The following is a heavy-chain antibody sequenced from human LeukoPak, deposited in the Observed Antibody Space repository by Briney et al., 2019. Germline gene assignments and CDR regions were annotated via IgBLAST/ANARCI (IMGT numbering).Heavy chain of an antibody. D-gene: IGHD7-27*01. V-gene: IGHV3-23*01. CDR1: GFSFTSYF. CDR3: ASRALGPFDH. J-gene: IGHJ4*02. CDR2: INSNGDNT. Sequence: GGSLRLSCAASGFSFTSYFMTWVRQPPGKGLEWVSSINSNGDNTYCAASVKGRFTISRDNTKNTVYLQMNGLRAEDTALYYCASRALGPFDHWGQGTLVTVSS.